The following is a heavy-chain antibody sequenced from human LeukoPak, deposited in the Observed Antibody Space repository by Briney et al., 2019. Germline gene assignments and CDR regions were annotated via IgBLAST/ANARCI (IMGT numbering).Heavy chain of an antibody. D-gene: IGHD2-2*01. CDR3: AKDKRRMSTSCCVA. V-gene: IGHV3-21*04. Sequence: PGGTLTLSSSGSGFTFSSYSMNWLRQAPGKGREWGSSLSSSSSYIYYADSVKGRFTISRDNSKNTLYLQMNSLRAEDTAVYYCAKDKRRMSTSCCVAWGQGTLVTVSS. CDR1: GFTFSSYS. J-gene: IGHJ5*02. CDR2: LSSSSSYI.